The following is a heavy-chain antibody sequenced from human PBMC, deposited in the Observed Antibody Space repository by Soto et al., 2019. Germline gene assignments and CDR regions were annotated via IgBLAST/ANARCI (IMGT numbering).Heavy chain of an antibody. J-gene: IGHJ4*02. V-gene: IGHV1-46*01. Sequence: ASVKVSCKASGYTFSSYYMHWVRQAPGQGYEWMGIINPSGGGTTYAQKFQGRVTMTRDTSTSTVYMELSSLRSEDTAVYYCARYDYNGYYFDYWGQGTLVTISS. CDR1: GYTFSSYY. CDR3: ARYDYNGYYFDY. D-gene: IGHD4-4*01. CDR2: INPSGGGT.